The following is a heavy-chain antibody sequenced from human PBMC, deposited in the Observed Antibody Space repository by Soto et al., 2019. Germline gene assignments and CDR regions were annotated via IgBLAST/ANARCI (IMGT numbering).Heavy chain of an antibody. Sequence: SETLALTCAVFGGSFRGYYWTWIRQRPETGLEWIGEINHSGSTNYNPSLKSRVTISVDTSKNQLSLKLTSVTAADTAVYYCARYTGRYFDGAQNWFDPWGQGTLVTVAS. CDR2: INHSGST. CDR1: GGSFRGYY. CDR3: ARYTGRYFDGAQNWFDP. J-gene: IGHJ5*02. D-gene: IGHD3-9*01. V-gene: IGHV4-34*01.